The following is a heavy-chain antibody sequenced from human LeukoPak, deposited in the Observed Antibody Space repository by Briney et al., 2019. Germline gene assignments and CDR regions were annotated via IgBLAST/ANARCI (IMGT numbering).Heavy chain of an antibody. CDR1: GGSFSSYD. V-gene: IGHV4-34*01. Sequence: SETLSLTCAVYGGSFSSYDGSWVRQPPGKGLEWVGGINRSGSTNYNAPLKSRVTISVATSKNQFSLQLSSITAADTAVYYCARVDYYFRGGYSEIYYMDVWGKGTTVTVSS. CDR3: ARVDYYFRGGYSEIYYMDV. CDR2: INRSGST. J-gene: IGHJ6*03. D-gene: IGHD3-3*01.